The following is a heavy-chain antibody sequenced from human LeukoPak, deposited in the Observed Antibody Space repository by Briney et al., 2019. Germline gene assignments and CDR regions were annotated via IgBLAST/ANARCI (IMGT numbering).Heavy chain of an antibody. CDR3: AKDRWSSGLFDY. V-gene: IGHV3-33*06. D-gene: IGHD3-22*01. CDR2: IWYDGSNK. J-gene: IGHJ4*02. Sequence: PGRSLRLSCAASGFTLSSFGMHWVRQAPGKGLEWVAVIWYDGSNKYYADSVKGRFTISRDNSKNTLYLQMNSLRAEDTAVYYCAKDRWSSGLFDYWGQGTLVTVSS. CDR1: GFTLSSFG.